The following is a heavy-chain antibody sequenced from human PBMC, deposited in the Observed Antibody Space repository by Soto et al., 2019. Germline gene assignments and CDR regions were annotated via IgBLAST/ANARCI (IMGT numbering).Heavy chain of an antibody. D-gene: IGHD6-13*01. CDR3: ARDTWDSSNWFDP. V-gene: IGHV1-18*04. Sequence: XSVKVSCKASVYTFTSYGISWVRQSPGQGLEWMGWISAYNGNTNYAQKLQGRVTMTTDTSTSTAYMELRSLRSDDTAVYYCARDTWDSSNWFDPWGQGALVTVSS. J-gene: IGHJ5*02. CDR2: ISAYNGNT. CDR1: VYTFTSYG.